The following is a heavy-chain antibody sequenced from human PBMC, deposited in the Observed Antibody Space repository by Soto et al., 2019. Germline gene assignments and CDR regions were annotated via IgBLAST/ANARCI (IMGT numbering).Heavy chain of an antibody. J-gene: IGHJ5*02. CDR1: GGSISSGDYY. V-gene: IGHV4-30-4*01. CDR2: IYYSGNT. CDR3: ARVRGRLLRFDP. Sequence: QMQLQESGPGLVKPSQTLSLTCTVSGGSISSGDYYWSWIRQPPGKGLEWIGYIYYSGNTNYNPSLKSRVTISVDTSKNQFSLKLSSVTAADTAVYYCARVRGRLLRFDPWGQGTLVTVSS. D-gene: IGHD2-15*01.